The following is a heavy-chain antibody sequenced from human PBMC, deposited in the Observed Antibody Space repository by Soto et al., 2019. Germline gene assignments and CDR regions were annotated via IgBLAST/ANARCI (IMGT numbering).Heavy chain of an antibody. D-gene: IGHD4-17*01. V-gene: IGHV4-59*01. CDR1: GGSISSYY. CDR2: IYYSGST. CDR3: ARVSRTTDAFDI. J-gene: IGHJ3*02. Sequence: SETLSLTCTVSGGSISSYYWSWIRQPPGKGLEWIGYIYYSGSTNYNPSLKSRVTISVDTSKNQFSLKLSSVTAADTAVYYCARVSRTTDAFDIWGQGTMVTVSS.